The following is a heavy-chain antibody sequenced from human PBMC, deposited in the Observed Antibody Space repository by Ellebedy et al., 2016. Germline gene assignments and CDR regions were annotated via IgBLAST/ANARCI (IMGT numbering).Heavy chain of an antibody. CDR2: MNPNSGNT. CDR1: GYTFTSYD. CDR3: ARAGKYYYGSGSYRIDP. V-gene: IGHV1-8*01. J-gene: IGHJ5*02. Sequence: ASVKVSXXASGYTFTSYDINWVRQPTGQGLEWMGWMNPNSGNTGYAQKFQGRVTMTRNTSISTAYMELSSLRSDDTAVYYCARAGKYYYGSGSYRIDPWGQGTLVTVSS. D-gene: IGHD3-10*01.